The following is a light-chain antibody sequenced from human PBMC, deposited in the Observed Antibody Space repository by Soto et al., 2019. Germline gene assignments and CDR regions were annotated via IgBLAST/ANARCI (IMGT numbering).Light chain of an antibody. Sequence: QSVLTQPPSASATPGQRVTISCSGSNSNIGTNTVNWYQQLPGTAPRLLIYTSNQRPSGVPQRFSGSKTGTSASLAIGGLRSEDGADYYCAAWDDSLGAYVFGTGTKVTVL. J-gene: IGLJ1*01. V-gene: IGLV1-44*01. CDR1: NSNIGTNT. CDR3: AAWDDSLGAYV. CDR2: TSN.